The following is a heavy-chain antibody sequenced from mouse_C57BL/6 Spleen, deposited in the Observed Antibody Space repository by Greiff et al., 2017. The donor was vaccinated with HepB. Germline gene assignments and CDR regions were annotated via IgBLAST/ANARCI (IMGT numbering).Heavy chain of an antibody. CDR3: ARLTFDY. CDR2: ISSGGSYT. J-gene: IGHJ2*01. Sequence: VQVVESGGDLVKPGGSLKLSCAASGFTFSSYGMSWVRQTPAKRLEWVATISSGGSYTYYPDSVKGRFTISRDNAKNTLYLQMSSLKSEDTAMYYCARLTFDYWGQGTTLTVSS. CDR1: GFTFSSYG. V-gene: IGHV5-6*01.